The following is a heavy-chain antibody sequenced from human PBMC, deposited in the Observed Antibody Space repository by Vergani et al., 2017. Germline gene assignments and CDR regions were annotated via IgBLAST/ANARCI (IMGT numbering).Heavy chain of an antibody. CDR1: GGSFSGYY. V-gene: IGHV4-34*01. Sequence: QVQLQQWGAGLLKPSETLSLTCAVYGGSFSGYYWSWIRQPPGKGLEWIGEINHSGSTNYNPSLKSRVTLSVDTSKNQFSLKLSSVTAADTAVYYSARAGGEAARRRFVWFDPWGQGTLVTVAS. J-gene: IGHJ5*02. CDR3: ARAGGEAARRRFVWFDP. CDR2: INHSGST. D-gene: IGHD6-6*01.